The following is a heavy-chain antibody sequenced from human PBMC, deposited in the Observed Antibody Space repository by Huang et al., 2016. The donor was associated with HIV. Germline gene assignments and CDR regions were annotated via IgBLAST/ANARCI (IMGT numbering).Heavy chain of an antibody. Sequence: VQLQESGPGLVKPSQTLSLSCNVSGASIASGSYFWNWIRQPAGGGLEWIGPIYTTGSTDYHPSLKSRVAVSSDTSKNQFSLSLRSVTAADTAVYFCARGRVTSSGVVQSYDYWGQGSLVTVSS. CDR3: ARGRVTSSGVVQSYDY. V-gene: IGHV4-61*09. J-gene: IGHJ4*02. D-gene: IGHD3-3*01. CDR2: IYTTGST. CDR1: GASIASGSYF.